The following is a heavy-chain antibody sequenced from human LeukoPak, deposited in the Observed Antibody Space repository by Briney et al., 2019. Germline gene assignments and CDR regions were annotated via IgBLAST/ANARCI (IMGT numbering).Heavy chain of an antibody. V-gene: IGHV3-23*01. CDR2: ITSRGSTT. J-gene: IGHJ3*02. D-gene: IGHD1-26*01. Sequence: GGSLRLSCAASGFTFSSHAMSWVRQAPGKGLEWVTGITSRGSTTYYADSVKGRFTISRDNSKNTLYLQMNSLRAEDTAVYYCAKGGVGAPWTDAFDIWGQGTMVTVSS. CDR3: AKGGVGAPWTDAFDI. CDR1: GFTFSSHA.